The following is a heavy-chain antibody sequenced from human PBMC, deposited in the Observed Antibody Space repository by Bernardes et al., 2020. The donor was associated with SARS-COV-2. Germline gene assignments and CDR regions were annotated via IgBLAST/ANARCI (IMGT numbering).Heavy chain of an antibody. J-gene: IGHJ3*02. CDR2: ISYSGGST. CDR1: RFIFRSSA. D-gene: IGHD3-22*01. Sequence: VGSLILSCAASRFIFRSSAMSWVRQAPGQGLEWVSSISYSGGSTYYADSVKGRFTISRANSKNTLFLQMNSLRAEDTAIYYCAKLLEDSSAYSSGFDIWGQGTLVTVSS. CDR3: AKLLEDSSAYSSGFDI. V-gene: IGHV3-23*01.